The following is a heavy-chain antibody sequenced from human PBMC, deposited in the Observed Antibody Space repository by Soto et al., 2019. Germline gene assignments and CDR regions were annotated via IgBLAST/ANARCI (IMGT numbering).Heavy chain of an antibody. V-gene: IGHV3-33*01. D-gene: IGHD1-26*01. CDR3: ARDMASGSCDY. Sequence: GGSLRLSCAASGFTFSSYGMHWVRQAPGKGLEWVAVIWYDGSNKYYADSVKGRFTIFIDNFKNTLYLQMNSLRAEDTAVYYCARDMASGSCDYWGQGTLVTVSS. CDR1: GFTFSSYG. CDR2: IWYDGSNK. J-gene: IGHJ4*02.